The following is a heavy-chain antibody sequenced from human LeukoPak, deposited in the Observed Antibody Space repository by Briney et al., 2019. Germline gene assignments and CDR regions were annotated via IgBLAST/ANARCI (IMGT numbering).Heavy chain of an antibody. CDR3: ARDSGCSSTSCRTRTYYYGMDV. D-gene: IGHD2-2*01. Sequence: ASVKVSCKGSGYTFTSYGISWVRQTPGQGLELMGGISTYIGDTNYAQKLQGRVTMTTDTSTRTAYRELRSLRSDDPAVYYCARDSGCSSTSCRTRTYYYGMDVWGQGTTVTVSS. CDR2: ISTYIGDT. V-gene: IGHV1-18*01. J-gene: IGHJ6*02. CDR1: GYTFTSYG.